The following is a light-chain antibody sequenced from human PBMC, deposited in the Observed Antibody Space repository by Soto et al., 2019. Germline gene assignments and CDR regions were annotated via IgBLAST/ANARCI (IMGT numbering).Light chain of an antibody. Sequence: EIVLTQSSATLSLSPGERATLSCRASQSVSSSLAWYQQKPGQAPRLLIYGASNGAAGIPARFSGTGSGTDFTLTISSLEPDDFAVYYCQQRYNWPLTFGGGTKVEIK. CDR2: GAS. V-gene: IGKV3-11*01. CDR3: QQRYNWPLT. J-gene: IGKJ4*01. CDR1: QSVSSS.